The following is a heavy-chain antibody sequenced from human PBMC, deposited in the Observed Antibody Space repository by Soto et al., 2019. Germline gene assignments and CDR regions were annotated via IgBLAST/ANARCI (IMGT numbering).Heavy chain of an antibody. D-gene: IGHD2-2*01. CDR2: SNPETGAT. CDR3: ARERYQVISDGMDV. CDR1: GYTFTGYY. J-gene: IGHJ6*01. Sequence: QVQLVQSGADVKTPGASVRVSCKASGYTFTGYYVHWVREAPGNGLEWMGWSNPETGATSYARKFQGRVTLSRVTSINTADLELTSLIFADAAGYFCARERYQVISDGMDVWGPRTTVSVSS. V-gene: IGHV1-2*02.